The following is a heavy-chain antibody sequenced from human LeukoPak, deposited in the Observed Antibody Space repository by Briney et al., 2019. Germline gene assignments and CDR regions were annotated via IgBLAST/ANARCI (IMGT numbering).Heavy chain of an antibody. V-gene: IGHV1-2*02. CDR1: GYTFTAYY. D-gene: IGHD6-19*01. CDR3: ATRIAVAGFDY. J-gene: IGHJ4*02. Sequence: ASVKVSCKASGYTFTAYYMHWVRQAPGQGLEWMGWINPNSGGTNHAQKFQGRVTMTRDTPISTAYMELSRLRSDDTAVYYCATRIAVAGFDYWGQGTLVTVSS. CDR2: INPNSGGT.